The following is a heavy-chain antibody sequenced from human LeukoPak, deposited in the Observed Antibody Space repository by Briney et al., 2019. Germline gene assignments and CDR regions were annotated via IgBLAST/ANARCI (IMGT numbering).Heavy chain of an antibody. CDR1: GGSIRSSYYY. V-gene: IGHV4-39*07. Sequence: ASETLSLTCTVSGGSIRSSYYYWGWIRQPPGKGLEWIGSIYDSGSTYYNPSLKSRVTISVDTSKNQFSLKLSSVTAADTAVYYCASWYVRGFDPWGQGTLVTVSS. J-gene: IGHJ5*02. D-gene: IGHD3-16*01. CDR2: IYDSGST. CDR3: ASWYVRGFDP.